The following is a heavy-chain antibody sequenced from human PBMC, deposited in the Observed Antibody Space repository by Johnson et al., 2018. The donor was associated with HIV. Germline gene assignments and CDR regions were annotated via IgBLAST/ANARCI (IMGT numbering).Heavy chain of an antibody. V-gene: IGHV3-11*04. Sequence: QVQLVESGGGLVQPGGSLRLSCAASGFTFSDYYMSWIRQAPGKGLEWVSYISSSGSTIYYADSVKGRFTISRDNAKNSLYLQMKSLRAEDTAVYYCARSTYCGGDCYSVAFDSWCQGTMVTVSS. CDR2: ISSSGSTI. CDR1: GFTFSDYY. CDR3: ARSTYCGGDCYSVAFDS. J-gene: IGHJ3*02. D-gene: IGHD2-21*01.